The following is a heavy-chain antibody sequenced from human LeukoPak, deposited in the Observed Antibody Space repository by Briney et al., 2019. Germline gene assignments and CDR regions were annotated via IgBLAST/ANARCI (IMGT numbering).Heavy chain of an antibody. CDR2: IGGSGGST. J-gene: IGHJ4*02. D-gene: IGHD3-10*01. Sequence: GGSLRLFCAASGFTLSRYAMSWVRQAPGEGLEWVSAIGGSGGSTYYADSVKGRFNISRDNSKNTLYLQMNSLRAEDTAVYYCAKAPFLWFGELNYWGQGTLVTVSS. V-gene: IGHV3-23*01. CDR3: AKAPFLWFGELNY. CDR1: GFTLSRYA.